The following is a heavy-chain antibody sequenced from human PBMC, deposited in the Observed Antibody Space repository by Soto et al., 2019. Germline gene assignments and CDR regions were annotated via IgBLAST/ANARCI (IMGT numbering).Heavy chain of an antibody. CDR1: GFTFSSYG. D-gene: IGHD4-17*01. CDR3: ARDHGDALDY. J-gene: IGHJ4*02. CDR2: IWSDGDNK. Sequence: QVQLVESGGGVVQPGRSLGLSCTASGFTFSSYGMHWVRQAPGKGLEWVALIWSDGDNKYSADSVKGRFTISRDNSKNTLILQMNSMRVEDTAVYYCARDHGDALDYWGQGTLVTVSS. V-gene: IGHV3-33*01.